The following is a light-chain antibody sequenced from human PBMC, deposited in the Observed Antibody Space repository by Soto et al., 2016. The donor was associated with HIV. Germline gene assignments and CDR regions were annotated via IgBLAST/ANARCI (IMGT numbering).Light chain of an antibody. CDR2: DDT. Sequence: SYVLTQSPSVSVALGKTARITCGGNNIGSKSVHWYQQKPGQAPVLVVYDDTDRPSGIPERFSGSNSGTTATLTINRVEAGDEADYYCQVWDSSGDHEVFGNGTKVTVL. V-gene: IGLV3-21*03. CDR1: NIGSKS. CDR3: QVWDSSGDHEV. J-gene: IGLJ1*01.